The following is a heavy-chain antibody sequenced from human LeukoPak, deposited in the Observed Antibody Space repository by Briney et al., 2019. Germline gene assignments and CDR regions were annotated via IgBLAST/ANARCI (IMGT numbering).Heavy chain of an antibody. Sequence: PGGSLRLSCAASGFALSSYGMHWVRQAPGKGLEWVAVISYDGSNKYYADSVKGRFTISRDNSKNTLYLQMNSLRAEDTAVYYCAKDRVSSTSYIDYWGQGTLVTVSS. CDR3: AKDRVSSTSYIDY. CDR1: GFALSSYG. V-gene: IGHV3-30*18. J-gene: IGHJ4*02. CDR2: ISYDGSNK. D-gene: IGHD2-2*01.